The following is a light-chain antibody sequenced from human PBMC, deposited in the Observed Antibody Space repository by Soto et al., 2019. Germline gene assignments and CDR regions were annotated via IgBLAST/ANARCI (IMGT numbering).Light chain of an antibody. V-gene: IGKV1-27*01. J-gene: IGKJ1*01. CDR1: QDISNY. CDR3: QKYNDAPRT. CDR2: EAS. Sequence: QMTQSPSSLSASVGDRDTITCRASQDISNYLAWYQQKPGGAPKLLIYEASTLQSGVPSRFSGSGSGADFTLTISSLQPEDVAIYYCQKYNDAPRTFGQGTRVEMK.